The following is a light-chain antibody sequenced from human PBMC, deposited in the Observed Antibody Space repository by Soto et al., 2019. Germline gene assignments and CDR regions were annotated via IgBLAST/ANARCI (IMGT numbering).Light chain of an antibody. J-gene: IGLJ2*01. CDR1: SSNIGAGYD. CDR2: GNS. V-gene: IGLV1-40*01. Sequence: QSVLTQPPSVSGAGGQRVTISCTGSSSNIGAGYDVHWYQQLPGTPPKLLIYGNSNRPSGVPDRFSGSKSGTSASLAITGLQAEDEADYYCQSYDSSLSGYVFGGGTKVTVL. CDR3: QSYDSSLSGYV.